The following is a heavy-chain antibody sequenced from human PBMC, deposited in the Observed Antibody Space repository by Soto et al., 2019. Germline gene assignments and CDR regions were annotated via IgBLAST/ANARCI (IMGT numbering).Heavy chain of an antibody. Sequence: ASVKVSFKTSEYTFTNYDINWVRQATGQGLEWLGWMNPNSGNTGYAQKFQGRVTMTRNTSISTTYMELSSLRSEDTAVYYCARGIPADTPYFDYWGQGSLVTVSS. V-gene: IGHV1-8*01. CDR2: MNPNSGNT. CDR1: EYTFTNYD. CDR3: ARGIPADTPYFDY. D-gene: IGHD2-2*01. J-gene: IGHJ4*02.